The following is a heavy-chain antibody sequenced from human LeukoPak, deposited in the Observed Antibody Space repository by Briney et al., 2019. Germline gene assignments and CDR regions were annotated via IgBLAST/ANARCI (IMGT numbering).Heavy chain of an antibody. Sequence: ASVKVSCKVSGYTLTELSMHWVRQAPGQGLEWMGWISAYNGNTNYAQKLQGRVTMTTDTSTSTAYMELRSLRSDDTAVYYCARDDTVRGEGWFDPWGQGTLVTVSS. CDR1: GYTLTELS. CDR3: ARDDTVRGEGWFDP. V-gene: IGHV1-18*01. CDR2: ISAYNGNT. D-gene: IGHD3-10*01. J-gene: IGHJ5*02.